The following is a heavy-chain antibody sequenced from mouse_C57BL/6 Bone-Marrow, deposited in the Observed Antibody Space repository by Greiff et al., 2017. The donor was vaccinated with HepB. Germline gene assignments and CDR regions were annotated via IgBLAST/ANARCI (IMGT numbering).Heavy chain of an antibody. Sequence: EVQLVESGPGLVKPSQSLSLTCSVTGYSITSGYYWNWIRQFPGNKLEWMGYISYDGSNNYNPSLKNRISITRDTSKNQFFLKLNSVTTEDTATYYCAREGIYYYGSSHFDYWGQGTTLTVSS. V-gene: IGHV3-6*01. CDR2: ISYDGSN. CDR1: GYSITSGYY. D-gene: IGHD1-1*01. J-gene: IGHJ2*01. CDR3: AREGIYYYGSSHFDY.